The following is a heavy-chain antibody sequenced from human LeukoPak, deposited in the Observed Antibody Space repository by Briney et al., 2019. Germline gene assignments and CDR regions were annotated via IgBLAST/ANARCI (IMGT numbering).Heavy chain of an antibody. V-gene: IGHV3-30-3*01. Sequence: PGRSLRLSCAASGFTFKSYAIHWVRQAPGKGLEWVALISYDGSNKYYADSVKGRFTTSRDNSKNTLYLQMNSLRAEDTAVYYCARWNRDGSGSDYWGQGTLVTVSS. CDR1: GFTFKSYA. J-gene: IGHJ4*02. CDR2: ISYDGSNK. CDR3: ARWNRDGSGSDY. D-gene: IGHD3-10*01.